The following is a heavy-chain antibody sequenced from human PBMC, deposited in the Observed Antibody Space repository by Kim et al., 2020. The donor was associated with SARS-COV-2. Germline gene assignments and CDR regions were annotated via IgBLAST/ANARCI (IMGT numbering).Heavy chain of an antibody. D-gene: IGHD3-9*01. J-gene: IGHJ6*02. CDR2: ISAYNGNT. CDR3: ARGPLNYDILTGYWEYNYHGMDG. CDR1: GYTFTSYG. Sequence: ASVKVSCKASGYTFTSYGISWVRQAPGQGLEWMGWISAYNGNTNYAQKLQGRVTMTTDTSTSTAYMELRSLRSDDTAVYYCARGPLNYDILTGYWEYNYHGMDGWGQGTTVTVS. V-gene: IGHV1-18*01.